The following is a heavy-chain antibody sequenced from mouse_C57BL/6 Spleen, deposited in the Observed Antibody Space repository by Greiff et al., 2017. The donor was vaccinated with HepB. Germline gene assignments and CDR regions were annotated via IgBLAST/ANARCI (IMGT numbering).Heavy chain of an antibody. CDR2: INPNNGGT. Sequence: EVQLQQSGPELVKPGASVKMSCKASGYTFTDYNMHWVKQSHGKSLEWIGYINPNNGGTSHNQKFKGKATLTVNKSSSTAYMELRSLTSEDSAVYYCARKIFDYYGSSLEDYFDYWGQGTTLTVSS. CDR1: GYTFTDYN. J-gene: IGHJ2*01. D-gene: IGHD1-1*01. CDR3: ARKIFDYYGSSLEDYFDY. V-gene: IGHV1-22*01.